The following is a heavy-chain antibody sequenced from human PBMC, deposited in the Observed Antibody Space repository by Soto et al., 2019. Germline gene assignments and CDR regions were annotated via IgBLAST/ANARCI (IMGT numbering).Heavy chain of an antibody. Sequence: EVHLAESGGALIQPGGSLRLSCGASGLSVSDNYMGWVRQAPGRGLEWVSVMYAGGDTHYADSVKGRFTVSRDKSENTLYLQMNSLRDEDTGVYFCVSRIPSWVFDYWGLGTLVTVSS. CDR1: GLSVSDNY. CDR2: MYAGGDT. V-gene: IGHV3-53*01. D-gene: IGHD2-21*01. CDR3: VSRIPSWVFDY. J-gene: IGHJ4*01.